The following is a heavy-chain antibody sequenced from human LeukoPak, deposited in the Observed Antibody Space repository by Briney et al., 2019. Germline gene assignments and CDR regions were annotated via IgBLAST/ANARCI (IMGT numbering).Heavy chain of an antibody. V-gene: IGHV3-53*01. CDR3: AKGVTMVRGVIIPEGDAFDI. D-gene: IGHD3-10*01. Sequence: PGGSLRLSCAASGFTVSSNYMSWVRQAPGKGLEWVSVIYSDGSTYYADSVKGRFTISRDNSKNTLYLQMNSLRAEDTAVYYCAKGVTMVRGVIIPEGDAFDIWGQGTMVTVSS. CDR2: IYSDGST. J-gene: IGHJ3*02. CDR1: GFTVSSNY.